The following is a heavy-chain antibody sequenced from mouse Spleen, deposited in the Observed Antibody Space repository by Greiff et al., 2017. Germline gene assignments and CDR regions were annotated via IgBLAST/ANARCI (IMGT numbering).Heavy chain of an antibody. CDR1: GYAFSSYW. CDR2: IYPGDGDT. J-gene: IGHJ3*01. CDR3: AREGDWGRASWFAY. Sequence: VQLQQSGAELVKPGASVKISCKASGYAFSSYWMNWVKQRPGKGLEWIGQIYPGDGDTNYNGKFKGKATLTADKSSSTAYMQLSSLTSEDSAVYFCAREGDWGRASWFAYWGQGTLVTVSA. D-gene: IGHD4-1*01. V-gene: IGHV1-80*01.